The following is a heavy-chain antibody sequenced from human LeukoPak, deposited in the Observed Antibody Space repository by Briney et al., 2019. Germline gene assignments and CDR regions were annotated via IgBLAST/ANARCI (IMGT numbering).Heavy chain of an antibody. V-gene: IGHV4-34*01. CDR2: INHSGST. CDR3: ASGGHCGGDCYTFDY. D-gene: IGHD2-21*02. CDR1: GGSFSGYY. J-gene: IGHJ4*02. Sequence: SETLSLTCAVYGGSFSGYYWSWIRQPPGRGLEWIGEINHSGSTNYNPSLKSRVTISVDTSKNQFSLKLSSVTAADTAVYYCASGGHCGGDCYTFDYWGQGTLVTVSS.